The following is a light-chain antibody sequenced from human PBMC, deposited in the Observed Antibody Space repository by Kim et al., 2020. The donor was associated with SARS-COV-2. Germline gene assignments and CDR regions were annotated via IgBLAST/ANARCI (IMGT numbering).Light chain of an antibody. CDR2: WAS. J-gene: IGKJ2*03. CDR3: QQYYSTPPS. V-gene: IGKV4-1*01. CDR1: QTVLYKANNKNY. Sequence: RTTLNCKSSQTVLYKANNKNYLAGYQQKPEQAPKLRIYWASIRESGVLDRFSGSGSETDFTLTISSLQAEDVAVYYCQQYYSTPPSFGQGTKLEI.